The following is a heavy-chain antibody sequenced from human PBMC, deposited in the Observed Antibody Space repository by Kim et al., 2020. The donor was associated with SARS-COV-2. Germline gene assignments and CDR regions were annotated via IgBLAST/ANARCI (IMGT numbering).Heavy chain of an antibody. J-gene: IGHJ6*02. D-gene: IGHD3-10*01. CDR3: AKDGGFGELSDYYGMDV. CDR1: GFTFGDYA. V-gene: IGHV3-9*01. CDR2: ISWNSGSI. Sequence: GGSLRLSCAASGFTFGDYAMHWVRQAPGKGLEWVSGISWNSGSIGYADSVKGRFAISRDNAKNSLYLQMNSLRAEDTALYYCAKDGGFGELSDYYGMDVWGQGTTVTVSS.